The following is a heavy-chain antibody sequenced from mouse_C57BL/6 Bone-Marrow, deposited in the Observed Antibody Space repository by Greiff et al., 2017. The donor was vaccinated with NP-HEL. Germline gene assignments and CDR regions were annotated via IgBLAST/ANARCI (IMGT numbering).Heavy chain of an antibody. CDR1: GYTFTSYT. D-gene: IGHD1-1*01. Sequence: QVHVKQSGAELARPGASVKMSCKASGYTFTSYTMHWVKQRPGQGLEWIGYINPSSGYTKYNQKFKDKATLTADKSSSTAYMQLSSLTSEDSAVYYCARSTTDGYWGQGTTLTVSS. CDR3: ARSTTDGY. J-gene: IGHJ2*01. CDR2: INPSSGYT. V-gene: IGHV1-4*01.